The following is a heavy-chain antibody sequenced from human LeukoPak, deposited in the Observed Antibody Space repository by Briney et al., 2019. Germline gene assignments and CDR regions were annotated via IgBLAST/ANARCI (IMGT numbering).Heavy chain of an antibody. V-gene: IGHV3-74*01. CDR1: GFNFNNYW. CDR2: MNNDGRVI. CDR3: AREFEATGFWALDY. J-gene: IGHJ4*02. D-gene: IGHD3-16*01. Sequence: GGSLRLSCTVSGFNFNNYWMHWVRQAPGKGLVWVSRMNNDGRVISYADSVNGRFTISRDNAKNTLYLQTNSLRAEDTAVYYCAREFEATGFWALDYWGQGTLVTASS.